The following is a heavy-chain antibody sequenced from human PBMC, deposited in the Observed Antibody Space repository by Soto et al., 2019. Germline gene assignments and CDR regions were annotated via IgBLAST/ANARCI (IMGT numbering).Heavy chain of an antibody. V-gene: IGHV1-69*02. CDR3: SGPMSTVTRDFRRWYSGMDV. CDR1: GGTFSSYT. J-gene: IGHJ6*02. Sequence: QVQLVQSGAEVKKPGSSVKVSCKASGGTFSSYTIIWMRQAPGQGFEYMGKITPMVGIANTAQKFQGRVTVTGDKRTNPAFIELNSLRTEDTAGDFWSGPMSTVTRDFRRWYSGMDVWGQGTTVSVSS. D-gene: IGHD4-17*01. CDR2: ITPMVGIA.